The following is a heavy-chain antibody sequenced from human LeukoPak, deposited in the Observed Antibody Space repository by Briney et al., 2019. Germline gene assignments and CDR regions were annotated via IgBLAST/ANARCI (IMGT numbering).Heavy chain of an antibody. CDR2: ISGSGRNT. J-gene: IGHJ4*02. D-gene: IGHD2-8*02. Sequence: IRWVXQXPGKGLEWVSAISGSGRNTDYADSVKGRFTISRDDSKNTLWLQMNSLRAEDTAVYFCAKQATGGYYPFDFWGQGTLVTVSS. CDR3: AKQATGGYYPFDF. V-gene: IGHV3-23*01.